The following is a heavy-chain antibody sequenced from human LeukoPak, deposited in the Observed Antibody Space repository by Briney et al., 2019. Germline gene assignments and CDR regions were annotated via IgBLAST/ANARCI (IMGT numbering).Heavy chain of an antibody. V-gene: IGHV3-20*04. D-gene: IGHD3-10*01. CDR2: INWSGGST. CDR3: AREGVSYYGSRNDY. Sequence: GGSLRLSCAASGFTFDDYGMTWVRQAPGKGLEWVSGINWSGGSTSYADSVKGRFTISRDNVKNSLYLQMNSLRAEDAALYYCAREGVSYYGSRNDYWGQGTLVTVSS. CDR1: GFTFDDYG. J-gene: IGHJ4*02.